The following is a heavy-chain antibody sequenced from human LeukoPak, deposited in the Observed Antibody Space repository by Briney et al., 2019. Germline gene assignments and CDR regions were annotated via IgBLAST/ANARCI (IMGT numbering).Heavy chain of an antibody. CDR2: INHSGST. Sequence: SETLSLTCAVSGGSISSGGYSWSWLRQPPGKGLEWIGEINHSGSTNYNPSLKSRVTISVDTSKNQFSLKLSSVTAADTAVYYCASRAAAELQHWGQGTLVTVSS. V-gene: IGHV4-30-2*01. D-gene: IGHD6-13*01. CDR1: GGSISSGGYS. J-gene: IGHJ1*01. CDR3: ASRAAAELQH.